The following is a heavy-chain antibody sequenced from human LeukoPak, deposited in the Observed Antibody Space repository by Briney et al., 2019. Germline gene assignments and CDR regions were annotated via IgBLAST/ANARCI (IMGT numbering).Heavy chain of an antibody. V-gene: IGHV4-39*07. J-gene: IGHJ2*01. CDR1: GGSISSSSYY. D-gene: IGHD6-25*01. CDR2: IYYSGST. Sequence: SETLSLTCTVSGGSISSSSYYWGWIRQPPGKGLEWIGSIYYSGSTYYNPSLKSRVTISVDTSKNQFSLKLSSVTAADTAVYYCARDERKSGGGIDLWGRGTLVTVSS. CDR3: ARDERKSGGGIDL.